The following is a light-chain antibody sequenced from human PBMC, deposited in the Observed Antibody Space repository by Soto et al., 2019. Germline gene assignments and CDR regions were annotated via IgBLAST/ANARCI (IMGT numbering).Light chain of an antibody. J-gene: IGKJ1*01. V-gene: IGKV3-15*01. CDR2: GAS. CDR1: QSVSSN. CDR3: QQYNNWPPT. Sequence: EIVLTQSPATLSVYPGERATLSCRASQSVSSNLAWYQQKPGQAPRLLIYGASTRATGIPAGFSGSGSGTEFTLTISSLQSEDFAVYYCQQYNNWPPTFGQGTKVDIK.